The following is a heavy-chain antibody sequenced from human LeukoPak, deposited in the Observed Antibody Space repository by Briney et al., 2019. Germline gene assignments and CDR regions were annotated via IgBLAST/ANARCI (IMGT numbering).Heavy chain of an antibody. CDR2: INSDGSST. V-gene: IGHV3-74*01. D-gene: IGHD3-10*01. CDR1: GFTFRTYW. CDR3: TRDQAGAFDI. J-gene: IGHJ3*02. Sequence: GGALRLSCTTSGFTFRTYWMHWVRQAPGKGLVWVSRINSDGSSTSYADSVKGRFTISRDNAKSTLYLQMNSLRAEDTALYYCTRDQAGAFDIWGQGTMVTVSS.